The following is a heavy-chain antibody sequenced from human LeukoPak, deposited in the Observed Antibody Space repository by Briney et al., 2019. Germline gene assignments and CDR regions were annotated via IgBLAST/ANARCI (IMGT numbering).Heavy chain of an antibody. CDR3: ARGRVAATTPFDY. CDR2: IYYSGST. J-gene: IGHJ4*02. Sequence: SEALSLTCTVSGGSISSSSYYWGWIRQPPGKGLEWIGSIYYSGSTYYNPSLKSRVTISVDTSKNQFSLKLSSVTAADTAVYYCARGRVAATTPFDYWGQGTLVTVSS. CDR1: GGSISSSSYY. V-gene: IGHV4-39*07. D-gene: IGHD5-12*01.